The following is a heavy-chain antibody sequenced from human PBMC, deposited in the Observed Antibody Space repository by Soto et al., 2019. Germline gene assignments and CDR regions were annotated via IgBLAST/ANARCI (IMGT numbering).Heavy chain of an antibody. D-gene: IGHD3-22*01. CDR3: ARDRFYYDSSGYYDAFDI. J-gene: IGHJ3*02. CDR1: GGSISSGGYY. V-gene: IGHV4-31*03. CDR2: IYYSGST. Sequence: SETLSLTCTVSGGSISSGGYYWSWIRQHPGKGLEWIGYIYYSGSTYYNPSLKSRVTISVDTSKNQFSLKLSSVTAADTAVYYCARDRFYYDSSGYYDAFDIWGQGTMVTVSS.